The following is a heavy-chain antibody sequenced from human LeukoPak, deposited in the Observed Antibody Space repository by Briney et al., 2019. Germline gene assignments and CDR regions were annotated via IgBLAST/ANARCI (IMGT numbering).Heavy chain of an antibody. J-gene: IGHJ4*02. V-gene: IGHV4-34*01. Sequence: SETLSLTCAVFGGSFSGYYWSWIRLPPGKGLEWIGEINHSGSTNYNPSLKSRVTISVDTSKNQFSLKLNSVTAAGTAVYYCATLMVRGVPFDYWGQGTLVTVSS. CDR2: INHSGST. D-gene: IGHD3-10*01. CDR1: GGSFSGYY. CDR3: ATLMVRGVPFDY.